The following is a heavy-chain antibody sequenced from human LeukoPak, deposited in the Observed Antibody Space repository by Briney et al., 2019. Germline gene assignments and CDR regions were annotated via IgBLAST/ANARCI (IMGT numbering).Heavy chain of an antibody. CDR2: ISYSGIT. J-gene: IGHJ4*02. CDR3: ARGEWELPFDY. D-gene: IGHD1-26*01. Sequence: SETLSLTCTVSGASISSHYWSWIRQSLGKGLEWIGYISYSGITNYNPSLKSRVTISVDTSKNHFSLRLSSVTAADTAVYYCARGEWELPFDYWGQGTLVTVSS. CDR1: GASISSHY. V-gene: IGHV4-59*08.